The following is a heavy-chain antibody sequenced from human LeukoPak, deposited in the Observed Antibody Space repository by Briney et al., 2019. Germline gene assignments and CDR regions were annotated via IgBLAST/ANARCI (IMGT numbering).Heavy chain of an antibody. CDR2: ISWNSGSI. Sequence: GGSLRLSCAASGFTFSSYEMNWVRQAPGKGLEWVSGISWNSGSIGYADSVKGRFTISRDNAKNSLYLQMNSLRAEDTALYYCAKDVGAAGNDAFDIWGQGTMVTVSS. D-gene: IGHD6-13*01. J-gene: IGHJ3*02. CDR1: GFTFSSYE. V-gene: IGHV3-9*01. CDR3: AKDVGAAGNDAFDI.